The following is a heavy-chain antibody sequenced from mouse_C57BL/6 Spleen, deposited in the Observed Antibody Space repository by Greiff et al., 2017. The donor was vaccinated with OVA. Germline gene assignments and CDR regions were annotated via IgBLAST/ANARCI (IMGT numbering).Heavy chain of an antibody. Sequence: QVQLQQPGAELVKPGASVKLSCKASGYTFTSYWMQWVKQRPGQGLECIGEIDPSDSYTNYNQKFKGKATLTVDTSSSTAYMQLSSLTSEDSAVYYCARYYFDYWGQGTTLTVSS. CDR2: IDPSDSYT. V-gene: IGHV1-50*01. J-gene: IGHJ2*01. CDR3: ARYYFDY. CDR1: GYTFTSYW.